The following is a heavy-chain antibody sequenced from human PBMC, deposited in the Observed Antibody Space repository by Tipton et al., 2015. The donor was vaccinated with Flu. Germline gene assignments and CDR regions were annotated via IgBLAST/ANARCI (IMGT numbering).Heavy chain of an antibody. CDR2: IKPDESER. J-gene: IGHJ3*02. CDR3: ARDKDCSSTTCFNAFDI. Sequence: GSLRLSCAASGFTFNDYWMAWVRQAPGKGLEWLANIKPDESERYYVDSVRGRFTISRDNAKNSLFLQMNSLRAEDTAVYYCARDKDCSSTTCFNAFDIWGLGTLVTVSS. CDR1: GFTFNDYW. V-gene: IGHV3-7*01. D-gene: IGHD2-2*01.